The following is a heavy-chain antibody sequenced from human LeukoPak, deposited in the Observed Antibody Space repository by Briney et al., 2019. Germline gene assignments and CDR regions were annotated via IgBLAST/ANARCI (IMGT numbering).Heavy chain of an antibody. V-gene: IGHV3-74*01. CDR3: ARGGVYSYGTFDY. D-gene: IGHD5-18*01. Sequence: GGSLRLSCAASGFTFSNYWMHWVRHAPGKGLVWVSRINSDGSSTSYADSVKGRFTISRDNAKNTLYLQMNSLTAEDTAVYYCARGGVYSYGTFDYWGQGTLVTVSS. J-gene: IGHJ4*02. CDR1: GFTFSNYW. CDR2: INSDGSST.